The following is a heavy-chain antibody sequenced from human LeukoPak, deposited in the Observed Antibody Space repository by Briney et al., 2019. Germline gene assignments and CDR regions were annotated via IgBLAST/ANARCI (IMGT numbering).Heavy chain of an antibody. CDR1: GFTFSSYS. Sequence: GGSLRLSCAASGFTFSSYSMNWVRQAPGKGLEWVSSISGSSSYIYYADSVKGRFTISRDNAKNSLYLQMNSLRAEDTAVYYCAELGITMIGGVWGQGTLVTVSS. J-gene: IGHJ4*02. D-gene: IGHD3-10*02. CDR2: ISGSSSYI. V-gene: IGHV3-21*01. CDR3: AELGITMIGGV.